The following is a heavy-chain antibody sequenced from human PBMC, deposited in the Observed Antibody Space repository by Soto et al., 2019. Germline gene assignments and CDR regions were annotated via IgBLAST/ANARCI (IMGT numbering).Heavy chain of an antibody. CDR3: ARLTGPAHFDY. D-gene: IGHD3-10*01. Sequence: SETLSLTCTVSGGSISSYYWSWIRQPPGKGLEWIGYIYYSGSTNYNPYLKSRVTISVDTSKNQFSLKLSSVTAADTAVYYCARLTGPAHFDYWGQGTLVTVSS. CDR1: GGSISSYY. CDR2: IYYSGST. J-gene: IGHJ4*02. V-gene: IGHV4-59*01.